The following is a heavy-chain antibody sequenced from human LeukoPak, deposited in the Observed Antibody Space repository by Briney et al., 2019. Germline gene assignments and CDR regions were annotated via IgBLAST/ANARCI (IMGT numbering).Heavy chain of an antibody. CDR1: GFTFSSYG. CDR2: ISYDGSNK. J-gene: IGHJ4*02. CDR3: GSGRRNSGSYYVFDY. D-gene: IGHD1-26*01. V-gene: IGHV3-30*03. Sequence: GGSLRLSCAASGFTFSSYGMHWVRQAPGKGLEWVAVISYDGSNKYYADSVKGRFTISRDNSKSTLYLQMNSLRAEDTAVYYCGSGRRNSGSYYVFDYWGQGTLVTVSS.